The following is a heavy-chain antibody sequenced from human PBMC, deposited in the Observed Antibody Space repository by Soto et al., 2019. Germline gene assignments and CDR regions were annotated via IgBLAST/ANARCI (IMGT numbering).Heavy chain of an antibody. CDR2: IYYSGST. Sequence: QVQLQESGPGLVKPSETLSLTCIVSGGSVTSGSYYWSWIRQPPGKGLEWIGYIYYSGSTNYSPSLESRVTISLDTSKNQFSMKLNSVTAADTAVYYCARDRDGQVVQNFDLWGRGTLVTVSS. CDR3: ARDRDGQVVQNFDL. J-gene: IGHJ2*01. V-gene: IGHV4-61*01. D-gene: IGHD6-6*01. CDR1: GGSVTSGSYY.